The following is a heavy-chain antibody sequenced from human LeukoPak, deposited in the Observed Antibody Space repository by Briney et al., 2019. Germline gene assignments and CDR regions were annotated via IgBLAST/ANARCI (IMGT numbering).Heavy chain of an antibody. D-gene: IGHD1-26*01. CDR1: GFTFSNYA. CDR3: AKWEPLDY. Sequence: GGSLRLFCAASGFTFSNYAMSWVRQAPGKGLEWVSAISGSGGSTSYADSVKGRFNISRDNSKNTLYPQMNRLTAEDTAVYYCAKWEPLDYWGQGTQVTVSS. V-gene: IGHV3-23*01. J-gene: IGHJ4*02. CDR2: ISGSGGST.